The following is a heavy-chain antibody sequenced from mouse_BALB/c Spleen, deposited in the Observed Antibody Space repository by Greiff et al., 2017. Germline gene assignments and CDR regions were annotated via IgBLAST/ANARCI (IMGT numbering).Heavy chain of an antibody. CDR3: TREGGYYYGSSLDY. J-gene: IGHJ4*01. D-gene: IGHD1-1*01. V-gene: IGHV1-5*01. CDR1: GYTFTSYW. Sequence: VQLQQSGTVLARPGASVKMSCKASGYTFTSYWMHWVKQRPGQGLEWIGAIYPGNSDTSYNQKFKGKAKLTAVTSTSTAYMELSSLTNEDSAVYYCTREGGYYYGSSLDYWGQGTSVTVSS. CDR2: IYPGNSDT.